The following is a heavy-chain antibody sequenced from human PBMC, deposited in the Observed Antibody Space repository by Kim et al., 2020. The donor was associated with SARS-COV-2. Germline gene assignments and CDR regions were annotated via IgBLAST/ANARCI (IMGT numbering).Heavy chain of an antibody. CDR3: ALARFGDYYFDY. V-gene: IGHV2-5*01. D-gene: IGHD3-10*01. Sequence: RYSPSLKSRLTITKDTSKNQVVLTMTNMDPVDTATYYCALARFGDYYFDYWGQGTLVTVSS. J-gene: IGHJ4*02.